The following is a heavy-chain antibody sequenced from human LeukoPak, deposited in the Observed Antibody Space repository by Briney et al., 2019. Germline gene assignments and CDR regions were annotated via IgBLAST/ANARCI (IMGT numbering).Heavy chain of an antibody. D-gene: IGHD2-21*02. J-gene: IGHJ4*02. CDR3: AREMVTAISASFDY. CDR1: GFTFSNYA. Sequence: PGGSLRLSCAASGFTFSNYAMSWVRQAPGKGLEWVSSISSSSDYIYYADPVKGRITISRDNAKNSLYLQMNSLRAEDAAVYYCAREMVTAISASFDYWGQGTLVTVSS. V-gene: IGHV3-21*01. CDR2: ISSSSDYI.